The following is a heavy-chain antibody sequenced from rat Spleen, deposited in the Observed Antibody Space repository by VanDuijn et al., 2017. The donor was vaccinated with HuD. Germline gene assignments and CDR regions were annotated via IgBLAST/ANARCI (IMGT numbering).Heavy chain of an antibody. CDR2: ISYNGGST. J-gene: IGHJ2*01. CDR1: GFTFSSFP. Sequence: EVQLVESGGGLVQPGRSLKLSCAASGFTFSSFPMAWVRQAPKKGLEWVAYISYNGGSTYYRDSVKGRFTISRDNRKSTLYLQMDSLRSEDTATYYCATAHDSSYSDYFDYWGQGVMVTVSS. V-gene: IGHV5-20*01. CDR3: ATAHDSSYSDYFDY. D-gene: IGHD1-2*01.